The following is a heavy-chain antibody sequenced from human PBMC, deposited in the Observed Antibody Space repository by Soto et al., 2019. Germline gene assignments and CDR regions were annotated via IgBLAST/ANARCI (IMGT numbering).Heavy chain of an antibody. J-gene: IGHJ6*03. V-gene: IGHV4-59*01. Sequence: SETLSLTCTVSGGSISSYYWSWIRQPPGKGLEWIGYIYYSGSTNYNPSLKSRVTISVDTSKNQFSLKLSSVTAADTAVYYCASLLIVVVPAAHPRPRYYMDVWGKGTTVTVSS. CDR2: IYYSGST. CDR1: GGSISSYY. D-gene: IGHD2-2*01. CDR3: ASLLIVVVPAAHPRPRYYMDV.